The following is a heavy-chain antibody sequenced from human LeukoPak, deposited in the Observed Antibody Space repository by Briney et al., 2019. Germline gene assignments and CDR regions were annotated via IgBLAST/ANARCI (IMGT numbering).Heavy chain of an antibody. CDR1: GXSIIGYY. CDR2: IYYSGST. J-gene: IGHJ5*02. CDR3: AREGSSGWFDH. D-gene: IGHD3-22*01. Sequence: SETLSLTCTVSGXSIIGYYGSWIRQPPGKGLEWIGYIYYSGSTNYNPSLKSRVTISVDTSKNQFSLNLSSVTAADTAVYYCAREGSSGWFDHWGQGTLVTVSS. V-gene: IGHV4-59*01.